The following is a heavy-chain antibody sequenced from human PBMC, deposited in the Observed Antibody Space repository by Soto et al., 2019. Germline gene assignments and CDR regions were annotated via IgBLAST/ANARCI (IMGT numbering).Heavy chain of an antibody. V-gene: IGHV3-30*03. D-gene: IGHD3-10*01. CDR3: ARDSGWPILNFDN. Sequence: PGGSLRLSCAAADFDFSSYGIHWVRQAPGKGLEWVAASSYDGRETLYAGSAKGRFTVSKEMSKNTAFLQMNALRHEDTAVYFCARDSGWPILNFDNWGQGTPVTISS. CDR2: SSYDGRET. CDR1: DFDFSSYG. J-gene: IGHJ4*02.